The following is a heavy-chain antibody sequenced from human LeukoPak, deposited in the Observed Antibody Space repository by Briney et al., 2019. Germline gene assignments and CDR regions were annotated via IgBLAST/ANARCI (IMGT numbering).Heavy chain of an antibody. Sequence: KSGGSLRLSCAASGFTFSSYSMNWVRQAPGKGLEWVSSISSSSSYIYYADSVKGRFTISRDNAKNSLYLQMNSLRAEDTAVYYCTYDSSGYSHIEPYWGQGTLVTVSS. V-gene: IGHV3-21*01. D-gene: IGHD3-22*01. J-gene: IGHJ4*02. CDR2: ISSSSSYI. CDR3: TYDSSGYSHIEPY. CDR1: GFTFSSYS.